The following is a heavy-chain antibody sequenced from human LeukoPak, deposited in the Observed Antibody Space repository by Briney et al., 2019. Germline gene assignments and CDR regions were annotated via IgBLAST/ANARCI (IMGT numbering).Heavy chain of an antibody. D-gene: IGHD1-7*01. Sequence: SETLSLTCTVSGGSISSYYWSWIRQTPGKGLEWIGYIYYSGSTNYNPSLKSRVTISVDASKTQFSLKLNSVTAADTAVYYCARGSRELYYFDYWGQGTLVTVSS. CDR2: IYYSGST. J-gene: IGHJ4*02. CDR3: ARGSRELYYFDY. V-gene: IGHV4-59*01. CDR1: GGSISSYY.